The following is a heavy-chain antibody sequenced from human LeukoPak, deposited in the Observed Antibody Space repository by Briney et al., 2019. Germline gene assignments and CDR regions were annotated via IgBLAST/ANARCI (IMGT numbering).Heavy chain of an antibody. CDR1: GGSISSGGYY. J-gene: IGHJ3*02. CDR3: ARGGYKPPKAFDI. Sequence: PSETLSLTCTVSGGSISSGGYYWSWIRQHPGKGLEWIGYIYYSGSTYYNPSLKSRVTISVDTSKNQFSLKLSSVTAADTAVYYCARGGYKPPKAFDIWGQGTMVTVS. CDR2: IYYSGST. V-gene: IGHV4-31*03. D-gene: IGHD5-24*01.